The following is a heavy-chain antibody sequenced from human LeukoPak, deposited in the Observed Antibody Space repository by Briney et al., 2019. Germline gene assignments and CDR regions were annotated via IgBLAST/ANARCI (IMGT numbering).Heavy chain of an antibody. CDR2: IYTSGST. V-gene: IGHV4-4*07. Sequence: PSETLSLTCTVSGGSISSYYWSWIRQPAGKGLEWIGRIYTSGSTNYNPSLKSRVTMSVDTSKNQFSLKLSSVTAADTAVYYCARLVQPSSLGAFDIWGQGTMVTVSS. CDR3: ARLVQPSSLGAFDI. D-gene: IGHD4/OR15-4a*01. CDR1: GGSISSYY. J-gene: IGHJ3*02.